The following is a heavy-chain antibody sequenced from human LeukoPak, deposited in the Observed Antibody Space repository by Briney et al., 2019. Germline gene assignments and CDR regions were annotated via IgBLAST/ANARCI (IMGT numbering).Heavy chain of an antibody. CDR1: GFTFSSYN. V-gene: IGHV3-48*02. D-gene: IGHD5-12*01. CDR2: ISSGLSTI. Sequence: PGGSLRLSCAASGFTFSSYNMNWVRQAPGEGLEWVSYISSGLSTIYYADSVKGRFTISRDNAKNSLYLQMNSLRDEDTAVYYCARDVGGYGTKGSYFDYWGQGTLVTVSS. J-gene: IGHJ4*02. CDR3: ARDVGGYGTKGSYFDY.